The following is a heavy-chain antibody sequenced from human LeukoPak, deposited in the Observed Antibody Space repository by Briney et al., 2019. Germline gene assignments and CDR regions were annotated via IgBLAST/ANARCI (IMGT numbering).Heavy chain of an antibody. CDR2: INAGNGNT. CDR1: GYTFTSYA. D-gene: IGHD3-10*01. CDR3: ARELFHGSGSYPAGY. V-gene: IGHV1-3*01. J-gene: IGHJ4*02. Sequence: ASVKVSCKASGYTFTSYAMHWVRQAPGQRLEWMGWINAGNGNTKYSQKFQGRVTITRDTSASTAYMELSSLRSEDTAVYYCARELFHGSGSYPAGYWGQGTLVTVSS.